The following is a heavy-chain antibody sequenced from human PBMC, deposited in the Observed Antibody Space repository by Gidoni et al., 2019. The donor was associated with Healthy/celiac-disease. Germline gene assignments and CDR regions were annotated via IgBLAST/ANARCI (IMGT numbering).Heavy chain of an antibody. D-gene: IGHD2-15*01. CDR2: SSGSGGST. CDR3: AKDREGVYCSGGSCEGYYYGMDV. V-gene: IGHV3-23*01. Sequence: EVQLLESGGGLVQPGGSLRLSCAASGFTFSSYAMSWVRQAPGKGLEWVSASSGSGGSTYYADSVKGRFTISRDNSKNTLYLQMNSLRAEDTAVYYCAKDREGVYCSGGSCEGYYYGMDVWGQGTTVTVSS. CDR1: GFTFSSYA. J-gene: IGHJ6*02.